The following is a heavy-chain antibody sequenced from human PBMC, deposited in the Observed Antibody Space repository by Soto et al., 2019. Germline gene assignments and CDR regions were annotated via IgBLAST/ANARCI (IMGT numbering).Heavy chain of an antibody. CDR1: GFTFSGYW. Sequence: PGGSLRLSCAASGFTFSGYWMSWVRQAPGKGLEWVANIKEDGSEKYYVDSVKGRFTISRDNAKNSLYLQMNSLRAEDTAVYYCARATGADKEDYWGQGTLVTVSS. CDR3: ARATGADKEDY. D-gene: IGHD3-10*01. V-gene: IGHV3-7*04. CDR2: IKEDGSEK. J-gene: IGHJ4*02.